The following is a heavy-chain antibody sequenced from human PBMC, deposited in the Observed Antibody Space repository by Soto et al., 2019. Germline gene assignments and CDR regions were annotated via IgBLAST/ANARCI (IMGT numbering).Heavy chain of an antibody. CDR3: ARPRYSGDDPDALEI. Sequence: QVQLVESGGAVVQAGTSLRLSCTASGFTFSSYRMHWVRQAPGKGLEWVAIIWYDGSHKFYVDSVKGRFAVSRDNSKNTVYLQMDSLPGEDTAVYYCARPRYSGDDPDALEIWGREPLVTISS. CDR1: GFTFSSYR. V-gene: IGHV3-33*01. D-gene: IGHD5-12*01. CDR2: IWYDGSHK. J-gene: IGHJ3*02.